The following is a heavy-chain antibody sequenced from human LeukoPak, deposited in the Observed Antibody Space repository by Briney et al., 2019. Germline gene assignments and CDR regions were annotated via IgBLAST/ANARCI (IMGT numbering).Heavy chain of an antibody. CDR3: ARGAGAGFAFDI. CDR2: IYYSGST. CDR1: GGSISSSSFY. J-gene: IGHJ3*02. D-gene: IGHD4/OR15-4a*01. V-gene: IGHV4-39*07. Sequence: KPSETLSLTCTVSGGSISSSSFYWGWIRQPPGKGLEWIGSIYYSGSTYYNPSLKSRVTISVDTSKNQFSLKLSSVTAADTAVYYCARGAGAGFAFDIWGQGTMVTVSS.